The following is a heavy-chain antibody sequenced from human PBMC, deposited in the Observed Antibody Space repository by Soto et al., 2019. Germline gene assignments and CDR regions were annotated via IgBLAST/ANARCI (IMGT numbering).Heavy chain of an antibody. CDR3: VRDSPIGSTFSGYDGIDY. CDR1: GGTFSNDI. Sequence: QVQLVQSGAEVKKPGSSVKVSCKTSGGTFSNDIITWVRQAPGQGLEWMGRIIPLLDKTNYAQKFQGRVTIIADKSTGTAYMELNSLRSEDTAVYYCVRDSPIGSTFSGYDGIDYWGQGTLVTVSS. J-gene: IGHJ4*02. V-gene: IGHV1-69*08. CDR2: IIPLLDKT. D-gene: IGHD5-12*01.